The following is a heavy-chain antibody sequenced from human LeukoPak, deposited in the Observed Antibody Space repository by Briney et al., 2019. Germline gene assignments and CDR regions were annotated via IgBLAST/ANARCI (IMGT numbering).Heavy chain of an antibody. CDR2: ISYDGSNK. D-gene: IGHD6-13*01. Sequence: GRSLRLSCAASGFTFSSYAMHWVRQAPGKGLEWVAVISYDGSNKYYADSVNGRFTISRDNSKNTLYLQMNSLRAEDTAVYYCARDLGVSSSWYYFDYWGQGTLVTVSS. J-gene: IGHJ4*02. V-gene: IGHV3-30*04. CDR3: ARDLGVSSSWYYFDY. CDR1: GFTFSSYA.